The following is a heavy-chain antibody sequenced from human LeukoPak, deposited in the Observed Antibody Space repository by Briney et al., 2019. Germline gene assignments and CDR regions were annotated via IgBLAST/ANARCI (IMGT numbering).Heavy chain of an antibody. Sequence: TETLSLTCTVSGGSISSYYWNWIRQPPGKGLEWVGDIYYSGRKNYNPSLKSRVTKAVDTYNNQFSLKLSSVTAADTAVYYCASVGFWSGYYHWGQGTLVTVSS. V-gene: IGHV4-59*12. D-gene: IGHD3-3*01. CDR3: ASVGFWSGYYH. J-gene: IGHJ4*02. CDR2: IYYSGRK. CDR1: GGSISSYY.